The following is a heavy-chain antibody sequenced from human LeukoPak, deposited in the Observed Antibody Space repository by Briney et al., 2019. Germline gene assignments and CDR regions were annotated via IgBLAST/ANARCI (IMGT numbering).Heavy chain of an antibody. D-gene: IGHD3-10*01. Sequence: PGGSLTLSCAASGFTVSSNYMSWVRQAPGKGLEWVSVIYSGGSTYYADSVKGRFTISRDNSKNTLYLQMNSLRAEDTAVYYCARGLGYYGSGSSDYYGMDVWGQGTTVTVSS. J-gene: IGHJ6*02. V-gene: IGHV3-66*01. CDR2: IYSGGST. CDR3: ARGLGYYGSGSSDYYGMDV. CDR1: GFTVSSNY.